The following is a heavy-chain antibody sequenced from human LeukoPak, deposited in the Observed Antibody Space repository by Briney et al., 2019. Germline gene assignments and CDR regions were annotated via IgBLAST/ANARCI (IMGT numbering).Heavy chain of an antibody. D-gene: IGHD3-10*01. V-gene: IGHV6-1*01. CDR2: TYYRSKWFT. CDR1: GDSVSSKSVA. Sequence: SQTLSLTCAISGDSVSSKSVAWNWIRQSPSRGLEWLGRTYYRSKWFTDYAVSVKGRVIINPDTSKNQFSLQMNSVTPEDTAVYYCARATVRVYDYWGQGTLVTVSS. CDR3: ARATVRVYDY. J-gene: IGHJ4*02.